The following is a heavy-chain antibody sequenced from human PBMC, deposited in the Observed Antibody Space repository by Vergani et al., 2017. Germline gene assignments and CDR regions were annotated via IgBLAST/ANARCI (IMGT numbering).Heavy chain of an antibody. J-gene: IGHJ4*02. D-gene: IGHD6-13*01. CDR3: AREGIAGVGTTLICDY. CDR2: IWYDGSNK. V-gene: IGHV3-33*01. Sequence: QVQLVESGGGVVQPGRSLRLSCSASGFTFSSYGMHWFRQAPGKGLEWLAVIWYDGSNKYYADSVKGRFTISRDNSKNTLYVQMNSLRAEDTAVYYCAREGIAGVGTTLICDYWGQGTLVTVSA. CDR1: GFTFSSYG.